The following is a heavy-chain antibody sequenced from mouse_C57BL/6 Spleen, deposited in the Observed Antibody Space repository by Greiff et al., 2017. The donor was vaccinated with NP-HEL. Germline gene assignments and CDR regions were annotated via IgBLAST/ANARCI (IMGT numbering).Heavy chain of an antibody. CDR3: ARYGSSSYYAMDY. Sequence: EVQLVESGGGLVKPGGSLKLSCAASGFTFSSYTMSWVRQTPEKRLAWVATISGGGGNTYYPDSVKGRFTISRDNAKNTLYLQMSSLRSEDTALYYCARYGSSSYYAMDYWGQGTSVTVSS. CDR1: GFTFSSYT. D-gene: IGHD1-1*01. J-gene: IGHJ4*01. V-gene: IGHV5-9*01. CDR2: ISGGGGNT.